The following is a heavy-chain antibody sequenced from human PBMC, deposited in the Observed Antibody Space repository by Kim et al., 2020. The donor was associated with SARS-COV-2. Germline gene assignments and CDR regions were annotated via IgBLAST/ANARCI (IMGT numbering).Heavy chain of an antibody. V-gene: IGHV3-23*01. Sequence: YYADSVKGRFTNSRDQSKSTLYLQMNSLRAEDTAVCYCAIMGGSGSYFDYWGQGTLVTVSS. CDR3: AIMGGSGSYFDY. D-gene: IGHD3-10*01. J-gene: IGHJ4*02.